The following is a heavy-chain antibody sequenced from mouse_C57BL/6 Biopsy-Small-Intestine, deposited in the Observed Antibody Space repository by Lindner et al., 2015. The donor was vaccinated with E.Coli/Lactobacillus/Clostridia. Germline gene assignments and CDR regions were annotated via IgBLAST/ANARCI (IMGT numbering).Heavy chain of an antibody. J-gene: IGHJ2*01. D-gene: IGHD2-1*01. Sequence: VQLQESGAELVRPGSSVKMSCKTSGYRFTSYGINWVKQRPGKGLEWIGQIYPGDGDTDYSGKFKGKATLTADKSSSTAYMQLSSLTSEDSAVYFCARSGVTFDYWGQGTTLTVSS. V-gene: IGHV1-80*01. CDR2: IYPGDGDT. CDR1: GYRFTSYG. CDR3: ARSGVTFDY.